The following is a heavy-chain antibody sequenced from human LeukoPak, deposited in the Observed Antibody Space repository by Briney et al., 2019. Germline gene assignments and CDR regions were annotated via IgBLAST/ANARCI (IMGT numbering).Heavy chain of an antibody. J-gene: IGHJ6*03. CDR1: GGSISSSNW. CDR3: ARNYYDSSGYYDYYYYYMDV. V-gene: IGHV4-4*02. CDR2: IYHSGST. Sequence: PSETLSLTCAVSGGSISSSNWWSWVRQPPGKGLEWIGEIYHSGSTNYNPSLKSRVTISVDKSKNQFSLKLSSVTAADTAVYYCARNYYDSSGYYDYYYYYMDVWGKGTTVTVSS. D-gene: IGHD3-22*01.